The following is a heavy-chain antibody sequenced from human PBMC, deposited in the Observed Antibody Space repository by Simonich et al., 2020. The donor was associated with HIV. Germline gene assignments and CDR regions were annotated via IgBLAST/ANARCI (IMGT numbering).Heavy chain of an antibody. V-gene: IGHV4-34*01. CDR3: ARHSASYDSSGRRYFDL. CDR1: GGSFSGYY. CDR2: INHSVTT. D-gene: IGHD3-22*01. Sequence: QVQLQQWGAGLLKPSETLSLTCAVYGGSFSGYYWSWIRQPPGKGLEWIGEINHSVTTNSNPSLKSRVTISLDTSKNQVSLKLSSVTAADTAVYYCARHSASYDSSGRRYFDLWGRGTLVTVFS. J-gene: IGHJ2*01.